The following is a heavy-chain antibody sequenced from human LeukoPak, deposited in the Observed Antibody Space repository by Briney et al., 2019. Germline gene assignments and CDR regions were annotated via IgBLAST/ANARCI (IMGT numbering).Heavy chain of an antibody. D-gene: IGHD4-11*01. V-gene: IGHV3-74*03. CDR3: AKGRLGAHSNYVYYFDY. CDR1: GFTLSNYW. CDR2: INEPGTWP. J-gene: IGHJ4*02. Sequence: QPGESLTLSCAASGFTLSNYWVHWVRQAPGEGLVWVSRINEPGTWPTYEDSVRGRFTISRDNAKNTVSLHMKNLRAEDTALYYCAKGRLGAHSNYVYYFDYWGQGTLVTVSS.